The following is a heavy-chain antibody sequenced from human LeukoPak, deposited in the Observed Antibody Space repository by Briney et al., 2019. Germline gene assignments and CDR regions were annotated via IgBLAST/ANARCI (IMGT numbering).Heavy chain of an antibody. D-gene: IGHD5-12*01. CDR1: GFTFSSYW. CDR3: AREGRVSGYDFDC. J-gene: IGHJ4*02. V-gene: IGHV3-74*03. CDR2: INSDGGSI. Sequence: GGSLRLSCAASGFTFSSYWMHWVRQAPGKGLVWVSRINSDGGSITYADSVKGRFTIYRDNAKNALYLQMNSLRVEDTAVYYCAREGRVSGYDFDCWGQGTLVTVSS.